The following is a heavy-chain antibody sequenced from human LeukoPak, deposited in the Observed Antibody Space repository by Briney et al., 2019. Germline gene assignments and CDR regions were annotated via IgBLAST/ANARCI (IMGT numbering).Heavy chain of an antibody. V-gene: IGHV3-23*01. CDR2: VSGSGGIT. Sequence: GGSLRLSCAASGFTFNSYAVTWVRQAPGKGLEWVSLVSGSGGITYYADSVKGRFTISRDNSKNTLYLQMNSLRAEDTAVDYCAKPTAGNSSGRYPGWPVDYWGQGTLVTASS. J-gene: IGHJ4*02. D-gene: IGHD6-19*01. CDR3: AKPTAGNSSGRYPGWPVDY. CDR1: GFTFNSYA.